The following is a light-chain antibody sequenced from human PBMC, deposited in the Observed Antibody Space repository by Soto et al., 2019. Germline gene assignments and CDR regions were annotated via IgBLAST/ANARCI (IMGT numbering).Light chain of an antibody. J-gene: IGLJ2*01. CDR1: SSDVGHYNF. Sequence: QSALTQPASVSGSPGQSITISCTGTSSDVGHYNFFSWYQQHPGTAPKLMIYDVSNRPSGVSNRFSGSKSGNTASLTISGLQAEDEADYYCGSYTTTSTLVVFGGGTKLTVL. CDR3: GSYTTTSTLVV. CDR2: DVS. V-gene: IGLV2-14*03.